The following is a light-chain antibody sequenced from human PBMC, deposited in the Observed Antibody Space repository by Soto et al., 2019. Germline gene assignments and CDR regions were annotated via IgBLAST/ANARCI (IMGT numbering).Light chain of an antibody. CDR2: DDT. CDR1: SSNIGTGYD. Sequence: QSVLTQPTSVSGAPGQRVTISCTGSSSNIGTGYDVHWYQQLPGTAPELLIYDDTNRPSGVPDRFSASKSGTSASLAITGLQAEDEADYYCQSFDSSLSGHVVFGGGTQLTVL. CDR3: QSFDSSLSGHVV. V-gene: IGLV1-40*01. J-gene: IGLJ2*01.